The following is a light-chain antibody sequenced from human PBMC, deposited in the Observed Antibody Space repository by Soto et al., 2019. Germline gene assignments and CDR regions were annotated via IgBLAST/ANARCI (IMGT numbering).Light chain of an antibody. J-gene: IGKJ1*01. CDR2: GAS. V-gene: IGKV3-20*01. Sequence: ENVLTQSPGTLSLSPGERATLSCRASQTVSSTYLAWYQQKPGQAPRLLIYGASSRATGIPDRFSGTVSGTDFTLTISRLEPEDFATYYCLCYITYPWTFGQGTKVEIK. CDR3: LCYITYPWT. CDR1: QTVSSTY.